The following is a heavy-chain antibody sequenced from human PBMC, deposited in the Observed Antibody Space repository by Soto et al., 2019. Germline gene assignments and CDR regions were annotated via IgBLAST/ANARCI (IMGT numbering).Heavy chain of an antibody. J-gene: IGHJ4*02. CDR2: IYTSGTT. Sequence: SETLSLTCTVSGGSISSHYWTWIRQPAGKGLEWIGRIYTSGTTNYNPSLTSRVTMSVDTSKNQFSLHLTSVTAADTAVYYCARDRGQLWPLDYWGQGTLVTVSS. CDR1: GGSISSHY. V-gene: IGHV4-4*07. CDR3: ARDRGQLWPLDY. D-gene: IGHD5-18*01.